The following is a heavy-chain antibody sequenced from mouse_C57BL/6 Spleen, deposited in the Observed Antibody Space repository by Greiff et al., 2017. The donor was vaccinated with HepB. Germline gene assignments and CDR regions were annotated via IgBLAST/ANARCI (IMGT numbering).Heavy chain of an antibody. CDR1: GFSLTSYG. CDR3: AKTLYDYDSAWFAY. CDR2: IWRGGST. D-gene: IGHD2-4*01. J-gene: IGHJ3*01. Sequence: VQVVESGPGLVQPSQSLSITCTVSGFSLTSYGVHWVRQSPGKGLEWLGVIWRGGSTDYNAAFMSRLSITKDNSKSQVFFKMNSLQADDTAIYYCAKTLYDYDSAWFAYWGQGTLVTVSA. V-gene: IGHV2-5*01.